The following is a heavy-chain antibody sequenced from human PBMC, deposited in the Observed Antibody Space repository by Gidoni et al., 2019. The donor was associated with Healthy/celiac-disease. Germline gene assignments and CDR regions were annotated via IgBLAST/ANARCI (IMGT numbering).Heavy chain of an antibody. CDR2: IYTSGST. Sequence: QVQLPESGPGLVKPSQTLSLTCTVSGGSISSGSYYWSWIRQPAGKGLEWIGRIYTSGSTNYNPSLKSRVNISVDTSKNQFSLKRSSVTDADTAVYYCARTIFGWAFDYWGQGTLVTVSS. CDR1: GGSISSGSYY. J-gene: IGHJ4*02. V-gene: IGHV4-61*02. CDR3: ARTIFGWAFDY. D-gene: IGHD3-3*01.